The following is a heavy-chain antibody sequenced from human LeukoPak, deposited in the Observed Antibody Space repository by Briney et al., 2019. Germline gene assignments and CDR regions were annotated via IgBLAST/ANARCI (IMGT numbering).Heavy chain of an antibody. J-gene: IGHJ5*02. Sequence: SATLSLTCTVSGGSISSGSYYWGWIRQPPGKGLEWIGSIYYSGITHYKPSLKSRVTISADTSKNQFSLKLSSVTAADTAVYYCARRGDPWGQGTLVTVSS. V-gene: IGHV4-39*01. CDR3: ARRGDP. D-gene: IGHD3-16*01. CDR2: IYYSGIT. CDR1: GGSISSGSYY.